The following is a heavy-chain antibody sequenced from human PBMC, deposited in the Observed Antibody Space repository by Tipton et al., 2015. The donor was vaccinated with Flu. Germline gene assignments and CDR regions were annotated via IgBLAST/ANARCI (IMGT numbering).Heavy chain of an antibody. CDR2: IYYSGST. Sequence: TLSLTCTVSGGSISSYYWSWIRQPPGKGLEWIGYIYYSGSTNYNPSLKSRVTISVDTSKNQFPLKLSSVTAADTAVYYCARTRFLGDYYYGMDVWGQGTTVTVSS. D-gene: IGHD3-3*01. J-gene: IGHJ6*02. V-gene: IGHV4-59*01. CDR1: GGSISSYY. CDR3: ARTRFLGDYYYGMDV.